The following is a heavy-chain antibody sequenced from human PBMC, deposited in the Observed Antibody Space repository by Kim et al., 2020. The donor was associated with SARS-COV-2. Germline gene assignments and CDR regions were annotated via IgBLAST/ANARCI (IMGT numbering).Heavy chain of an antibody. D-gene: IGHD6-19*01. V-gene: IGHV3-20*04. J-gene: IGHJ4*01. CDR2: FRWPGGST. CDR3: VKDARLDSSGWGSFD. CDR1: GFTFGAFD. Sequence: GGSLRLSCVASGFTFGAFDMSWVRQAPGKGLEWVSGFRWPGGSTGYADSVKGRFTISRDNAKNSLSLQMNSLRAEDTAVYYCVKDARLDSSGWGSFD.